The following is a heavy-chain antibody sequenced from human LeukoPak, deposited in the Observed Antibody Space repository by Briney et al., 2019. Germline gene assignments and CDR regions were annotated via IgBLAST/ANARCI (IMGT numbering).Heavy chain of an antibody. J-gene: IGHJ4*02. Sequence: GASVKVSCKASGYTFSGYHVHWVRQVPGQGLEWMGWINSNSGGTNYAQRFQARVTMTRDTSISTAYMEMSRLRSDDTAVYYCARGYCTRSSCSYYLDYWGQGTLVTASS. V-gene: IGHV1-2*02. CDR3: ARGYCTRSSCSYYLDY. D-gene: IGHD2-15*01. CDR2: INSNSGGT. CDR1: GYTFSGYH.